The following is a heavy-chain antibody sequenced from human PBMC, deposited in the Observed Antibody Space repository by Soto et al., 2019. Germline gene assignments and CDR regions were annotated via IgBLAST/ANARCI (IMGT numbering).Heavy chain of an antibody. CDR2: SRDKAKSYTT. CDR3: TRVFNYVHYGMDV. D-gene: IGHD3-16*01. Sequence: EVQVAESGGGLVQPGGSLRLSCAASGFTFGDHAMDWVRQAPGKGLEWVGRSRDKAKSYTTEYAAPVRGRFTISRDESNNLLYLQMNSLQTEDTAVYYCTRVFNYVHYGMDVWGQGTTVTVSS. CDR1: GFTFGDHA. J-gene: IGHJ6*02. V-gene: IGHV3-72*01.